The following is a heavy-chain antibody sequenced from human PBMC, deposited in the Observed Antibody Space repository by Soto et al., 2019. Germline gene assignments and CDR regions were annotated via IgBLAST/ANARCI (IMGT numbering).Heavy chain of an antibody. CDR3: ASHGGAVVVVRG. V-gene: IGHV4-4*08. D-gene: IGHD2-21*01. J-gene: IGHJ4*02. CDR1: GGALGDYY. Sequence: QVQLQESGPGLVKPSETRSLICTVYGGALGDYYWTCIRQPPGKGLEWIGYISTPGVTNYNSSLTTRRTESRDASKNHCSLNLSSVTAADTAMFFGASHGGAVVVVRGCGQGPQVTVSS. CDR2: ISTPGVT.